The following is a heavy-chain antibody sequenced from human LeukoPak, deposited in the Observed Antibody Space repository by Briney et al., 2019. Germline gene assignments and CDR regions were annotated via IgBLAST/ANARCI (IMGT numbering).Heavy chain of an antibody. V-gene: IGHV4-34*01. Sequence: PSETLSLTCAVYGGSFSGYYWSWIRQPPGKGLEWIGEINHSGSPNYNPSLKSRVTISIDTSKNPFSLKLSPVTAADTAVYYCARDLSDYYGSGSYRPIDAFDIWGQGTMVTVSS. J-gene: IGHJ3*02. D-gene: IGHD3-10*01. CDR1: GGSFSGYY. CDR3: ARDLSDYYGSGSYRPIDAFDI. CDR2: INHSGSP.